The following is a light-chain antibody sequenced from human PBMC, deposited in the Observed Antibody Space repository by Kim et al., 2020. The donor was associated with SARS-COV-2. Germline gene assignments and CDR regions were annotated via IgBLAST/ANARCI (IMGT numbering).Light chain of an antibody. CDR3: QSYDSSIFYV. V-gene: IGLV6-57*03. Sequence: KTVTISCPRSSGSVASNYGQWYQQRPGSAPTTVIYEDNQRPSGVPDRFSGSIDSSSNSASLTISGLKTEDEADYYCQSYDSSIFYVFGTGTKVTVL. CDR2: EDN. CDR1: SGSVASNY. J-gene: IGLJ1*01.